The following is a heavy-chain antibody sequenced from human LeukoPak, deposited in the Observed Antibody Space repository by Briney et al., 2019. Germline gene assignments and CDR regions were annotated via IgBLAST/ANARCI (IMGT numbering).Heavy chain of an antibody. V-gene: IGHV3-30*02. Sequence: PGGSLRLSCAASGFTFSSYGMHWVRQAPGKGLEWVAFIRYDGSNKYYADSVKGRFTISRDNSKNTLYLQMNSLRAEDTAVYYCAKARSSWEPFDYWGQGTLVTVSS. CDR1: GFTFSSYG. D-gene: IGHD6-13*01. CDR2: IRYDGSNK. CDR3: AKARSSWEPFDY. J-gene: IGHJ4*02.